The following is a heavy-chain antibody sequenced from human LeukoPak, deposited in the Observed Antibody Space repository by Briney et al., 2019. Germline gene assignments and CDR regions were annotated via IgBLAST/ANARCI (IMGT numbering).Heavy chain of an antibody. D-gene: IGHD6-6*01. CDR2: IWYDGSNK. Sequence: PGGSLRLSCAASGFTFSNYGMHWVRQAPGKGLEWVAIIWYDGSNKYYGDSVKGRFTISRDNSKNTLYLQMNSLRAEDTAVYYCARDSSSALDYWGQGTLVTVS. CDR3: ARDSSSALDY. J-gene: IGHJ4*02. V-gene: IGHV3-33*01. CDR1: GFTFSNYG.